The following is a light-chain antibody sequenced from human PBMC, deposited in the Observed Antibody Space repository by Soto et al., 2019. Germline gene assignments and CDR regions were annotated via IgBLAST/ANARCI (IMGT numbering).Light chain of an antibody. CDR1: SSDVGGYNY. V-gene: IGLV2-8*01. CDR2: EVS. Sequence: QSALTQPPSASGSPGQSVTISCTGTSSDVGGYNYVSWYQQYPGKVPKLMIYEVSKRPSGVPDRFSGSKSGNTASLTVSGLQAEDEADYYCSSYAGSNNLGVFGTGTKLTVL. CDR3: SSYAGSNNLGV. J-gene: IGLJ1*01.